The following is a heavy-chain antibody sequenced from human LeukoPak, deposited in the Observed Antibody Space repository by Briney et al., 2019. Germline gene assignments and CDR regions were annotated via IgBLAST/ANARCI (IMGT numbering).Heavy chain of an antibody. CDR2: ISRSNSYT. D-gene: IGHD6-19*01. J-gene: IGHJ4*02. CDR3: AGGIAVAGTGFFDY. V-gene: IGHV3-11*03. Sequence: PGGSLRLSCAASGFTFSDYYMNWTRQAPGKGLEWLSTISRSNSYTNYADSVKGRFSISRDNAKNSLYLQMNSLGAEDTAVYYCAGGIAVAGTGFFDYWGQGTLVTVSS. CDR1: GFTFSDYY.